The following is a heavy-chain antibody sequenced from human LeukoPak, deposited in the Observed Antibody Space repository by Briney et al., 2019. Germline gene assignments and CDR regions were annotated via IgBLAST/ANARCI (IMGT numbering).Heavy chain of an antibody. D-gene: IGHD5-18*01. CDR3: ARDQRGYSDGANDY. V-gene: IGHV3-30-3*01. CDR1: GFTFSSYA. J-gene: IGHJ4*02. CDR2: ISYDGSNK. Sequence: GRSLRLSCAASGFTFSSYAMHWVRQAPGKGLEWVAVISYDGSNKYYADSVKGRFTISRDNSKNTLYLQMNSLRAEDTAVYYCARDQRGYSDGANDYWGQGTLVTVSS.